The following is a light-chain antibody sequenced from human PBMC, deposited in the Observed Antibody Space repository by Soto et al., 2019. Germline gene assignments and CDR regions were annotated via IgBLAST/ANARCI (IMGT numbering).Light chain of an antibody. V-gene: IGKV3-15*01. Sequence: EIVMTQSPATLSVSPGERATLSCRASQSVSDNLAWYQQKPGQAPRLLIYGASNRATGIPARFSGSGSGTEFTLTISSLQSEDFAVYYCQQSNNWPYTFGQGTKVDIK. CDR1: QSVSDN. CDR3: QQSNNWPYT. CDR2: GAS. J-gene: IGKJ2*01.